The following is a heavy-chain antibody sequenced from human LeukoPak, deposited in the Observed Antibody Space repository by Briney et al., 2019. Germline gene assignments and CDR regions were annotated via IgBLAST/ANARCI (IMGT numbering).Heavy chain of an antibody. J-gene: IGHJ4*02. CDR3: AKDMASPTKAYYFDY. Sequence: PGGSLRLSCAASGFTFSSYAMSWVRQAPGKGLEWVSAISGSGGSTYYADSVKGRFTISRDNSKNTLYLQMNSLRAEDTAVYYCAKDMASPTKAYYFDYWGQGTLVTVSS. V-gene: IGHV3-23*01. CDR1: GFTFSSYA. D-gene: IGHD3-10*01. CDR2: ISGSGGST.